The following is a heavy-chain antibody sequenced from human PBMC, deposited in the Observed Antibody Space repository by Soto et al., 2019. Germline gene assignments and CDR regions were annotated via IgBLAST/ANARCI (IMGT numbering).Heavy chain of an antibody. Sequence: GGSLRLSCAASGFTFSNAWMSWVRQAPGKGLEWVGRIKSKTDGGITDYAAPVKGRFTISRDDSKNTLYLQMNSLKTEDTAVYYCTTGPGYSGYDLAFDIWGQGTMVTV. CDR3: TTGPGYSGYDLAFDI. V-gene: IGHV3-15*01. CDR1: GFTFSNAW. D-gene: IGHD5-12*01. J-gene: IGHJ3*02. CDR2: IKSKTDGGIT.